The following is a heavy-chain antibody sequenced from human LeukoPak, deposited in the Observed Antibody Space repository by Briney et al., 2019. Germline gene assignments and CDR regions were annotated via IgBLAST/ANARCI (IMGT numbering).Heavy chain of an antibody. V-gene: IGHV1-69*13. D-gene: IGHD6-19*01. Sequence: GASVKVSCKASGGTFSSYAISWVRQAPGQGLEWMGGIIPIFGTANYAQKFQGRVTITADESTSTAYMELSSLRSEDTAVYYCAREVSYVADYFDYWGQGTLVTVSS. CDR1: GGTFSSYA. CDR2: IIPIFGTA. J-gene: IGHJ4*02. CDR3: AREVSYVADYFDY.